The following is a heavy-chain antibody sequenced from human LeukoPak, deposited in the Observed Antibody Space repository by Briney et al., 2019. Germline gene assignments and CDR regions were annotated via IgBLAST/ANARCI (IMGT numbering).Heavy chain of an antibody. CDR3: ELSGSYNY. V-gene: IGHV4-34*01. D-gene: IGHD1-26*01. CDR1: GGSFSGYY. J-gene: IGHJ4*02. Sequence: SETLSLTCAVYGGSFSGYYWSWIRQPPGKGLEWIGEINHSGSTNYNPSLKSRVTISVDTPKNQFSLKLSSVTAADTAVYYCELSGSYNYWGQGTLVTVSS. CDR2: INHSGST.